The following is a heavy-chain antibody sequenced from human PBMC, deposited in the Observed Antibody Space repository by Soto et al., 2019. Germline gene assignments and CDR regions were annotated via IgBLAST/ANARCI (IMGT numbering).Heavy chain of an antibody. Sequence: ASVKVSCKASGYTFTSYAMHWVRQAPGQRLEWMGWINAGNGNTKYSQKFQGRATITRDTSASTAYMELSSLRSEDTAVYYCARPYYYDSSAYYGGRIDPWGQGTLVTV. CDR2: INAGNGNT. CDR1: GYTFTSYA. V-gene: IGHV1-3*01. CDR3: ARPYYYDSSAYYGGRIDP. D-gene: IGHD3-22*01. J-gene: IGHJ5*02.